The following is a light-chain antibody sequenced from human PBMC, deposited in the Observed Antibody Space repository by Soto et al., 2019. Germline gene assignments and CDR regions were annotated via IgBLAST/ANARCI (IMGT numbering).Light chain of an antibody. CDR3: SSYAGSNSYV. J-gene: IGLJ1*01. Sequence: QSALTQPPSASGSPRQSVTIYCTGTSSDVGAYNYVSWYQQHPGKAPKLMIYEVSKRPSGVPDRFSGSKSGNTASLTVSGLQAEDEADYYCSSYAGSNSYVFGTGTKLTVL. V-gene: IGLV2-8*01. CDR2: EVS. CDR1: SSDVGAYNY.